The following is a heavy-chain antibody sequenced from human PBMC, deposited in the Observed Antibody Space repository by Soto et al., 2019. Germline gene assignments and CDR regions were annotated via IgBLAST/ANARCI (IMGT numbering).Heavy chain of an antibody. CDR3: ARGRDGDY. CDR2: ISAHNGNT. CDR1: GYDFTTYG. Sequence: QVHLVQSGAEVKKSGASVKVSCKGSGYDFTTYGITWVRQAPGQGLEWMAWISAHNGNTDYARKLQGRVTVTRDTSTSTAYMELRSLRSDDTAVYYCARGRDGDYWGQGALVTVSS. D-gene: IGHD6-6*01. V-gene: IGHV1-18*01. J-gene: IGHJ4*02.